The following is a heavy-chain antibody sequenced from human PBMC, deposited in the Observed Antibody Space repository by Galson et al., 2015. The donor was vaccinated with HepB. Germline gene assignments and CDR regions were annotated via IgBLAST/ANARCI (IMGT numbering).Heavy chain of an antibody. CDR2: IKKDGSAI. D-gene: IGHD3/OR15-3a*01. V-gene: IGHV3-7*03. CDR3: VRDGRDSEHATFDY. J-gene: IGHJ4*02. CDR1: GFTFRNYW. Sequence: SLRLSCAASGFTFRNYWMNWVRQAPGKGPEWVATIKKDGSAIFYVDSVKGRFTISRNDASNSLYLQMNSLRAEDTAVYYCVRDGRDSEHATFDYWGQGSLVTVSS.